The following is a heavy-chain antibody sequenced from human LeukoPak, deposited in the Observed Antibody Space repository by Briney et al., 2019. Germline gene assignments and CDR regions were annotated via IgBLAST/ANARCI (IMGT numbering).Heavy chain of an antibody. CDR3: ARGVAMVRGVIIDPYFDY. D-gene: IGHD3-10*01. J-gene: IGHJ4*02. Sequence: ASVKVSCKASGYTFTRNYMHWVRQAPGQGLEWMGWINPNSGGTNYAQKFQGRVTMTRDTSISTAYMELSRLRSDDTAVYYCARGVAMVRGVIIDPYFDYWGQGTLVTVSS. CDR2: INPNSGGT. CDR1: GYTFTRNY. V-gene: IGHV1-2*02.